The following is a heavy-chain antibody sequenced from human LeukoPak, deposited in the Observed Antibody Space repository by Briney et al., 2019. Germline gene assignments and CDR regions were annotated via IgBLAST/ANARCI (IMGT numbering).Heavy chain of an antibody. CDR3: ASKAVAYFDY. J-gene: IGHJ4*02. V-gene: IGHV4-34*01. CDR2: INHSGST. D-gene: IGHD6-19*01. Sequence: PSETLPLTCAVYGGSFSGYYWSWIRQPPGKGLEWIGEINHSGSTNYNPSLKSRVTISVDTSKNQFSLKLSSVTAADTAVYYCASKAVAYFDYWGQGTLVTVSS. CDR1: GGSFSGYY.